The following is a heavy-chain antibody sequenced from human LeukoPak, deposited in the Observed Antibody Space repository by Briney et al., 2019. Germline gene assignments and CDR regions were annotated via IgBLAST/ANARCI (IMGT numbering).Heavy chain of an antibody. CDR1: GGSISSGGYS. CDR2: IYYSGST. D-gene: IGHD3-10*01. Sequence: SQTLSLTCAVSGGSISSGGYSWSWIRQPPGKRLEWIGYIYYSGSTNYNPSLKSRVTISVDTSKNQFSLKLSSVTAADTAVYYCARGSGDVWGKGTTVTISS. V-gene: IGHV4-30-4*07. J-gene: IGHJ6*04. CDR3: ARGSGDV.